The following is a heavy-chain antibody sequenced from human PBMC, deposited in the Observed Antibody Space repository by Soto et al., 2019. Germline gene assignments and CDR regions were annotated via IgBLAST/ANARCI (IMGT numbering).Heavy chain of an antibody. V-gene: IGHV6-1*01. J-gene: IGHJ6*02. D-gene: IGHD6-19*01. CDR2: TYYRSKWYN. CDR3: ARDESGWLVGYYYYGMDV. Sequence: SQTLSLTCAISGDSVSSNSAAWNWIRQSPSRGLEWLGRTYYRSKWYNDYAVSVKSRITINPDTSKNQFSLQLNSVTPEDTAVYYCARDESGWLVGYYYYGMDVWGQGTTVTVSS. CDR1: GDSVSSNSAA.